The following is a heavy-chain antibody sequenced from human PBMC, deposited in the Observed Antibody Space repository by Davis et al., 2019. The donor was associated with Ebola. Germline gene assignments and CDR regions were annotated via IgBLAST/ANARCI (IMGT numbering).Heavy chain of an antibody. V-gene: IGHV3-74*01. CDR2: VKSDGSST. J-gene: IGHJ2*01. CDR3: ARGSTLAGYWYFDL. Sequence: HTGGSLRLSCAASGFTFSDYWMHWVRQAPGKGLVWASHVKSDGSSTNYADSVKGRFTVSRDNAKNTLYPQVNSLRAEDTAIYYCARGSTLAGYWYFDLWGRGNLVTVSS. D-gene: IGHD4-23*01. CDR1: GFTFSDYW.